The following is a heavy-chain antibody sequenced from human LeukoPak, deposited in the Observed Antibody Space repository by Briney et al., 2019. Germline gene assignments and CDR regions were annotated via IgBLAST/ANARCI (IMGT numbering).Heavy chain of an antibody. CDR2: ISAYNGNT. D-gene: IGHD5-18*01. J-gene: IGHJ5*02. CDR1: GYTFTSYG. Sequence: ASVKVSCKASGYTFTSYGISWVRQAPGQGLEWMGWISAYNGNTNYAQKFQGRVTMTRDTSTSTVYMELSSLRSEDTAVYYCARVSRGYSWGFDPWGQGTLVTVSS. CDR3: ARVSRGYSWGFDP. V-gene: IGHV1-18*01.